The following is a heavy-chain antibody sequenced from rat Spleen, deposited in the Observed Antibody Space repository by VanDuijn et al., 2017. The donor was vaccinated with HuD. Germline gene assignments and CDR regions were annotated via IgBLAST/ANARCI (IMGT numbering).Heavy chain of an antibody. CDR2: ISYEGSST. D-gene: IGHD1-2*01. J-gene: IGHJ4*01. CDR3: ARPHSSLYVMDA. Sequence: EVQLVESGGGLVQPGRSLKLSCEASGFTFNDYYMAWVRQAPKKGLEWVASISYEGSSTYYGDSVKGRFTISRDNAKSTLYLQMNSLRSEDTATYYCARPHSSLYVMDAWGQGASVTVSS. V-gene: IGHV5-22*01. CDR1: GFTFNDYY.